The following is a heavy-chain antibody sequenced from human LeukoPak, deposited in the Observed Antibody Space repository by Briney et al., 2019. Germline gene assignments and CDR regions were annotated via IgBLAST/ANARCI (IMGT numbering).Heavy chain of an antibody. CDR2: INGSGGST. CDR3: ARGPLLSRYFYYYIDV. J-gene: IGHJ6*03. CDR1: GFTFAGYA. D-gene: IGHD2/OR15-2a*01. V-gene: IGHV3-23*01. Sequence: GGSLRLSCAASGFTFAGYAMSWVRQAPGKGLEWVSIINGSGGSTYYADSVKGRFTISRDNSKNTLYLQMISLTAEDTAVYYCARGPLLSRYFYYYIDVWGKGTTVTGSS.